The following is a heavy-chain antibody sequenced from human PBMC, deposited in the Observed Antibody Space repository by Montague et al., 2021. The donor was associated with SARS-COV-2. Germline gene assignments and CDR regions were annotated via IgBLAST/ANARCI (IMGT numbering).Heavy chain of an antibody. CDR3: AKGDMVRGIPYIDN. J-gene: IGHJ4*02. CDR2: IYYSGSA. Sequence: SETLSLTCSVSGGSVSSGSYYWGWIRQPPGKGLECIGYIYYSGSAYYNPYNPSLMSRATISIDTSKNQFSLNLNSVTAADTAVYYCAKGDMVRGIPYIDNWGQGNLVTVSS. D-gene: IGHD3-10*01. CDR1: GGSVSSGSYY. V-gene: IGHV4-61*01.